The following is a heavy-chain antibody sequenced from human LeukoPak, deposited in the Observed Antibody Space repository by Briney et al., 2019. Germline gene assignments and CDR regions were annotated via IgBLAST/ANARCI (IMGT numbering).Heavy chain of an antibody. CDR2: INSDGSST. D-gene: IGHD5-24*01. J-gene: IGHJ4*02. Sequence: GGSLRLSCAASGFTFSSYWMHWVRQAPGKGLMWVSRINSDGSSTSYADSVKGRFTISRDNAKNTLYLQMNSLRAEDTAVYYCARDRDGYNWVDYWGQGTLVTVSS. CDR3: ARDRDGYNWVDY. V-gene: IGHV3-74*01. CDR1: GFTFSSYW.